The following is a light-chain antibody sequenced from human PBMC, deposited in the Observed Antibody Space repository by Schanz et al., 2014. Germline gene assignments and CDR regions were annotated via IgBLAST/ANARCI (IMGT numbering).Light chain of an antibody. J-gene: IGKJ2*01. CDR1: QSVGIS. V-gene: IGKV3-20*01. Sequence: EIVLTQSPATLSLSPGERATLSCRASQSVGISLAWYQQKPGQPPRLLIYGASRRATGIPDRFSGSGSGTDFTLTISSLEPEDFAVYYCQQYGSSLMYTFGQGTKVEIK. CDR2: GAS. CDR3: QQYGSSLMYT.